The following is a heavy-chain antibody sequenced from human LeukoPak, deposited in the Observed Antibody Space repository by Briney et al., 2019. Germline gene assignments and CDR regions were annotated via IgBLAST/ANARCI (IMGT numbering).Heavy chain of an antibody. V-gene: IGHV3-23*01. CDR3: AKSDCGSDGCKLLNY. Sequence: GGSLRLSCAASGFTFSSYAVSWVRQAPGKGLEWVSSINGSGDATKYADFVMGRFTISRDNSKNTVSLQMNSLRAEDTAVYYCAKSDCGSDGCKLLNYWGQGTLVMASS. D-gene: IGHD2-21*01. CDR2: INGSGDAT. J-gene: IGHJ4*02. CDR1: GFTFSSYA.